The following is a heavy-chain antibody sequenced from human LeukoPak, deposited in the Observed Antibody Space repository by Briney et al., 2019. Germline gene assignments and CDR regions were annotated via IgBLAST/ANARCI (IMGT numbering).Heavy chain of an antibody. CDR1: GGSISGGSYY. J-gene: IGHJ5*02. CDR2: IYSSGST. V-gene: IGHV4-61*02. CDR3: ARGSIAASGAKWFDP. D-gene: IGHD6-13*01. Sequence: SETLSLTCSVSGGSISGGSYYWSWIRQPAGKGLEWVGRIYSSGSTNYNPSLKSRVTMSVDTCKNQFSLKVSSVIAADTAVYYCARGSIAASGAKWFDPWGQGTLVTVSS.